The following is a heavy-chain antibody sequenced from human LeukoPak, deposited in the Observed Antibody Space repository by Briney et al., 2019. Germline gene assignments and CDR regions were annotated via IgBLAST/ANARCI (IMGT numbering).Heavy chain of an antibody. CDR2: INPNSGGT. Sequence: ASVKVSCKASGYTFTGYYMHWVRQAPGQGLEWMGWINPNSGGTNHAQKFQGRVTMTRDTSISTAYMELSRLRSDDTAVYYCARDRDEWELLEVDYWGQGTLVTVSS. J-gene: IGHJ4*02. CDR1: GYTFTGYY. CDR3: ARDRDEWELLEVDY. V-gene: IGHV1-2*02. D-gene: IGHD1-26*01.